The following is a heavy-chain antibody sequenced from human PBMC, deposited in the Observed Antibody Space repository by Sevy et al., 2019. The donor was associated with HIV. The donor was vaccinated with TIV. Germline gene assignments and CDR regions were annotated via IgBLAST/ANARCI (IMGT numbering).Heavy chain of an antibody. CDR3: AGENAWGRGYS. J-gene: IGHJ4*02. CDR1: AGSITSLY. Sequence: SETLSLTCTVSAGSITSLYWNWIRQPPGKGLEWIANIYYNGHINYNPSLKSRVTLSLDTSKNQFSLRLSSVTAADTAMYYCAGENAWGRGYSWGQGTLVTLSS. D-gene: IGHD1-26*01. CDR2: IYYNGHI. V-gene: IGHV4-59*08.